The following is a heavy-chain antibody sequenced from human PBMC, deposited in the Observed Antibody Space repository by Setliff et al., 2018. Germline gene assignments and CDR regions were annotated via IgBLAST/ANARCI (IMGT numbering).Heavy chain of an antibody. Sequence: ASVKVSCKTSGYSFTKYFLHWVRQAPGQGLEWMGRVFTATDDTQFRTEFQGRVSVTRDTSMSTTYMELSSLKSEDTAVYYCANEHGTTVTVENYHYYMDVWGKGTTVTVSS. D-gene: IGHD4-4*01. J-gene: IGHJ6*03. V-gene: IGHV1-2*06. CDR1: GYSFTKYF. CDR2: VFTATDDT. CDR3: ANEHGTTVTVENYHYYMDV.